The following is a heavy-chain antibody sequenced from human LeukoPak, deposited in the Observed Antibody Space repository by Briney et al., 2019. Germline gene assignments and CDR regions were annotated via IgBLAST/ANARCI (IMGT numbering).Heavy chain of an antibody. CDR1: GYTFISYY. V-gene: IGHV1-46*01. Sequence: ASVKVSCKASGYTFISYYMHWVRQAPGQGLEWMGIINPSGGSTSYAQKLQGRVTMTTDTSTSTAYMELRSLRSDDTAVYYCAIIRGIAVAGTNGEYYFDYWGQGILVTVSS. CDR3: AIIRGIAVAGTNGEYYFDY. CDR2: INPSGGST. D-gene: IGHD6-19*01. J-gene: IGHJ4*02.